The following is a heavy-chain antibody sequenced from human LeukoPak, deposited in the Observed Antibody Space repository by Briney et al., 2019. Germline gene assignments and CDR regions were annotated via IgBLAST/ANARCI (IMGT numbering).Heavy chain of an antibody. CDR2: ISSSSSYI. CDR3: AILRLTSYYGSGSQAIDY. J-gene: IGHJ4*02. CDR1: GFTFSSYS. V-gene: IGHV3-21*01. D-gene: IGHD3-10*01. Sequence: GGSLRLSCAASGFTFSSYSMIWVPQAPGEGLECGSSISSSSSYIYYADSVKGRFTISRDNAKNSLYLQMNSLRAEDTAVYYCAILRLTSYYGSGSQAIDYWGQGTLVTVSS.